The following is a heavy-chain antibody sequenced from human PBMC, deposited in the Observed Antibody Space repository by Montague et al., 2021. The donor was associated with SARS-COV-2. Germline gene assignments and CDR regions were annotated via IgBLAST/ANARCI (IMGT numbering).Heavy chain of an antibody. CDR3: ARVDSSGPGEY. CDR1: GGSLNNYF. V-gene: IGHV4-59*08. CDR2: ISDSGST. Sequence: SETLSLTCTVSGGSLNNYFWSWIRQPPGKGLEWVGCISDSGSTKYNPSLRSRVTISVDTARNQFSLKLLSVTAADTAFYYCARVDSSGPGEYWGQGTLVIVSS. J-gene: IGHJ4*02. D-gene: IGHD3-22*01.